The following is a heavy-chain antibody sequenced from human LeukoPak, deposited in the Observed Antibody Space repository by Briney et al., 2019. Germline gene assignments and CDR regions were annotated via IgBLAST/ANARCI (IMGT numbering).Heavy chain of an antibody. V-gene: IGHV3-48*03. J-gene: IGHJ4*02. CDR2: ISSSGKRGSTI. CDR3: ATYYVWGSYDY. CDR1: GFTLSTSE. Sequence: GGSLRLSCAASGFTLSTSEVNWVRQAPGKGLEWVSFISSSGKRGSTIYYADSVKGRFTISRDNSKNTLYLQMNSLRAEDTAVYYCATYYVWGSYDYWGQGTLVTVSS. D-gene: IGHD3-16*01.